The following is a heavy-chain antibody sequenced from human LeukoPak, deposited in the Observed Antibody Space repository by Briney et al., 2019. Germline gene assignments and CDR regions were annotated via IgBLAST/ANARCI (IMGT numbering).Heavy chain of an antibody. CDR1: GYTFPNYD. Sequence: GASVKVSCKASGYTFPNYDINWVRQAPGQGLEWMGWISAYNGNTNYAQKLQGRVTMTTDTSTSTAYMELRSLRSDDTAVYYCARARRYSSSSQDYWGQGTLVTVSS. CDR3: ARARRYSSSSQDY. J-gene: IGHJ4*02. CDR2: ISAYNGNT. D-gene: IGHD6-6*01. V-gene: IGHV1-18*01.